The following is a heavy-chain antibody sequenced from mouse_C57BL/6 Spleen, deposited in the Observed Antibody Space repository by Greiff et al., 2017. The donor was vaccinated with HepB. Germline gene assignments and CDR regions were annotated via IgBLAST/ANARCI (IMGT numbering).Heavy chain of an antibody. V-gene: IGHV1-54*01. D-gene: IGHD1-1*01. CDR1: GYAFTNYL. CDR2: INPGSGGT. CDR3: ARSGSITTVVERFAY. Sequence: QVQLKESGAELVRPGTSVKVSCKASGYAFTNYLIEWVKQRPGQGLEWIGVINPGSGGTNYNEKFKGKATLTADKSSSTAYMQLSSLTSEDSAVYFCARSGSITTVVERFAYWGQGTLVTVSA. J-gene: IGHJ3*01.